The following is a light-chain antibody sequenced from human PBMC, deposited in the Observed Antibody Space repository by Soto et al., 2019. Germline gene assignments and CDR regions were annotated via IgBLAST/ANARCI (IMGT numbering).Light chain of an antibody. CDR1: QSVSSN. CDR2: GAS. V-gene: IGKV3-15*01. Sequence: LMTQSPAILSASPGERATLSCRASQSVSSNLAWYQQKPGHAPRLLIYGASTMPTGFPSRFTGSGSGTEFTLTISSLQSEDFAAYYCQQYNNWPLTFGGGTKVEIK. CDR3: QQYNNWPLT. J-gene: IGKJ4*02.